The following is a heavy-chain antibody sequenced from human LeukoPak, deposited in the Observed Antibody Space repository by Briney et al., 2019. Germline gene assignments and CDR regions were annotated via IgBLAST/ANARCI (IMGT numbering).Heavy chain of an antibody. CDR3: AKDPLGRAAAGYYCYYYGMDV. V-gene: IGHV3-30*18. Sequence: PGRSLRLSCAASGFTFSSYGMHWVRQAPGKGLEWVAVISYDGSNKYYADSVKGRFTISRDNSKNTLYLQMNSLRAEDTAVYYCAKDPLGRAAAGYYCYYYGMDVWGQGTTVTVSS. CDR1: GFTFSSYG. D-gene: IGHD6-13*01. J-gene: IGHJ6*02. CDR2: ISYDGSNK.